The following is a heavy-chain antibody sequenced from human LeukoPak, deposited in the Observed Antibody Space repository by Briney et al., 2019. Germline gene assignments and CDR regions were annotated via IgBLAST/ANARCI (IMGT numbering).Heavy chain of an antibody. CDR2: ISSSSSYI. CDR3: ATVSYPLDY. J-gene: IGHJ4*02. CDR1: RFFFSNYG. D-gene: IGHD1-26*01. V-gene: IGHV3-21*01. Sequence: PGGSLRLSCTASRFFFSNYGLHWVRQAPGKGLEWVSSISSSSSYIYYADSVKGRFTISRDNAKNSLYLQMNSLRAEDTAVYYCATVSYPLDYWGQGTLVTVSS.